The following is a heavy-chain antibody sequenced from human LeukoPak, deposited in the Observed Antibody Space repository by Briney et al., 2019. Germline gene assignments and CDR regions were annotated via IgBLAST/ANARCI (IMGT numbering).Heavy chain of an antibody. CDR2: ISSSSSYT. J-gene: IGHJ5*02. Sequence: GGSLRLSCAASGFTFSDYYMSWTRQAPGKGLEWVSYISSSSSYTNYADSVKGRFTISRDNAKNSLYLQMNSLRAEDTAVYYCARDWLAASNWFDPWGQGTLVTVSS. V-gene: IGHV3-11*06. D-gene: IGHD6-25*01. CDR3: ARDWLAASNWFDP. CDR1: GFTFSDYY.